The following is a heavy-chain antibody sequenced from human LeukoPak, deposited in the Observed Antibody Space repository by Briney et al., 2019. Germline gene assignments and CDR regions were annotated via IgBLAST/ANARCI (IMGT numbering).Heavy chain of an antibody. Sequence: GGSLRLSCAASGFSFSNYAMSWVRQAPARGPEWVSSIRGAGETFYADSVKGRFTLSRDDSRDTVYLQLNNLRVEDTAIYYCAKANWVSNADAVWWGQGAQVTVSS. V-gene: IGHV3-23*01. J-gene: IGHJ4*02. CDR3: AKANWVSNADAVW. D-gene: IGHD1-1*01. CDR1: GFSFSNYA. CDR2: IRGAGET.